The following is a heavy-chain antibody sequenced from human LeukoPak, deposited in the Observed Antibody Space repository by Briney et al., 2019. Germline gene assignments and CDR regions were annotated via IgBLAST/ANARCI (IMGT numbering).Heavy chain of an antibody. CDR1: GFTFTSSG. CDR2: ISGSGGST. Sequence: PGGSLRLSCSASGFTFTSSGMSWVRQAPGKGLEGASAISGSGGSTYYADSVRGRLTISRDSSKNTLYLQMNSLRAEATAVYYCAKQSYSHSWNNFDYWGERTLVTVSS. D-gene: IGHD6-13*01. V-gene: IGHV3-23*01. CDR3: AKQSYSHSWNNFDY. J-gene: IGHJ4*02.